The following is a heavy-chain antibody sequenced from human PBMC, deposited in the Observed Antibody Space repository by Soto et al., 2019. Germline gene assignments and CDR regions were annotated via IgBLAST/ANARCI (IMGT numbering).Heavy chain of an antibody. V-gene: IGHV3-21*01. J-gene: IGHJ5*02. CDR2: ISSSSSYT. D-gene: IGHD2-2*01. CDR3: ARSGYCSRTTCWFDP. Sequence: GGSLRLSCAASGFTFSSYSMNWVRQAPGKGLEWVSAISSSSSYTYYADSVKGRFTISRDNSKNSLYLQMNSLRAEDTAVYYCARSGYCSRTTCWFDPWGQGTLVTVSS. CDR1: GFTFSSYS.